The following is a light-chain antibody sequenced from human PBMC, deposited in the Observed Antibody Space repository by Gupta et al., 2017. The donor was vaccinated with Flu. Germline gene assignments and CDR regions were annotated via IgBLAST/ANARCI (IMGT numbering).Light chain of an antibody. CDR1: HDIDHW. V-gene: IGKV1-5*03. CDR2: RAS. Sequence: DIQMTQSPSSLSAPMGDKITITCRASHDIDHWLAWYLQRAGMAPHLLIYRASTLRYGVPSRFSGGGSGTEFTLTISSLQPDDVGTYYCQPDGNASPTFGQGTTVEI. J-gene: IGKJ2*01. CDR3: QPDGNASPT.